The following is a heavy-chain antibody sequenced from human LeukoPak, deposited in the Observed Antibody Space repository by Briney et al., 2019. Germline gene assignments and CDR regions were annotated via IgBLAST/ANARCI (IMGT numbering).Heavy chain of an antibody. J-gene: IGHJ3*01. Sequence: SETLSLTCTVSGGSISSYYCSWIRQSPGKGLEWIGYIYHSGITNYNPSLKSRVTISVDTSKNQFFLKLTSVTAADTAVYYCARGRGAYDSSGFGVWGQGTMVNVSS. CDR2: IYHSGIT. D-gene: IGHD3-22*01. V-gene: IGHV4-59*01. CDR1: GGSISSYY. CDR3: ARGRGAYDSSGFGV.